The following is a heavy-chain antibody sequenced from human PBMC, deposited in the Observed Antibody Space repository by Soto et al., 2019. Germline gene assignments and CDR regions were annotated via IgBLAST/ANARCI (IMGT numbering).Heavy chain of an antibody. D-gene: IGHD3-10*01. J-gene: IGHJ4*02. CDR1: GYTFTRYY. V-gene: IGHV1-46*01. CDR3: AGVPSVGFGDFNY. Sequence: ASVKVSCKASGYTFTRYYMHWVRQDPGQGPEWMGIINPSGGSTSYAQKFQGRVTMTRDTSTSTVYMELSSLRSEDTAAYYCAGVPSVGFGDFNYWGQGALVTVPS. CDR2: INPSGGST.